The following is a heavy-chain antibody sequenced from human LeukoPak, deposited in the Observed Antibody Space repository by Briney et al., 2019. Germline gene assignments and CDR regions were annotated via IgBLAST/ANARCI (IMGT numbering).Heavy chain of an antibody. CDR2: IYYSGST. CDR1: GGSISSYY. V-gene: IGHV4-59*01. CDR3: ARASYSSSWYYFDH. J-gene: IGHJ4*02. Sequence: PSETLSLTCSVSGGSISSYYWTWIRQPPGKGLEWIGYIYYSGSTDYNPSLKSRVTISVDTSKNQFSLNLASVTAVDTAVYYCARASYSSSWYYFDHWGQGTLVTVSS. D-gene: IGHD6-13*01.